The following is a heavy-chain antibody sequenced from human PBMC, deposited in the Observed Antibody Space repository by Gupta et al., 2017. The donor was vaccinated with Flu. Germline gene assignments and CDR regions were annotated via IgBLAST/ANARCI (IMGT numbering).Heavy chain of an antibody. D-gene: IGHD6-13*01. CDR3: ARGGGGSSWRFDY. V-gene: IGHV4-4*02. J-gene: IGHJ4*02. Sequence: YNPSLKSRVTISVDKSKNQFSLKLSSVTAADTAVYYCARGGGGSSWRFDYWGQGTLVTVSS.